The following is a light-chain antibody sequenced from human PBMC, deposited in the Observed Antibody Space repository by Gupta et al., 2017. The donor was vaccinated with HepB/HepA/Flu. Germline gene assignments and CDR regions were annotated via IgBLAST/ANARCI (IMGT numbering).Light chain of an antibody. V-gene: IGKV3-20*01. CDR3: QQYGSSPRT. CDR1: QSVNSNY. J-gene: IGKJ1*01. CDR2: GAS. Sequence: EIVLTQFPGTLSLSPGERATLSCRASQSVNSNYLAWYQQKLGQAPRVLIYGASSRATGNPDRFSGSGSGTDFTLTISRLEPEDFAVYYCQQYGSSPRTFGQGTKVEIK.